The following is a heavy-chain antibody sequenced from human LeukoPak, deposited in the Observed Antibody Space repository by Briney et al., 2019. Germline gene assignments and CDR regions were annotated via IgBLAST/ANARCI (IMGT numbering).Heavy chain of an antibody. CDR2: INPNSGGT. J-gene: IGHJ5*02. V-gene: IGHV1-2*06. CDR3: ARIAYYYDSSGYWGFDP. D-gene: IGHD3-22*01. CDR1: GYTFTGYY. Sequence: LEASVKVSCKASGYTFTGYYMHWVRQAPGQGLEWMGRINPNSGGTNYAQKFQGRVTMTRDTSISTAYMELSRLRSDDTAVYYCARIAYYYDSSGYWGFDPWGQGTLVTVSS.